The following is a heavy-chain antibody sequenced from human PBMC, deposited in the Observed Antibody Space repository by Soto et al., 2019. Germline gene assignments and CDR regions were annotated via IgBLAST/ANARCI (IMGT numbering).Heavy chain of an antibody. V-gene: IGHV5-51*01. Sequence: GESLKISCKGSGYSFTSYWIGWVRQMPGKGLECMGIIYPGDSDTRYSPSFQGQVTISADKSISTAYLQWSSLRDEDTAVYYCAKRINEYYGSGNYYYYGMDVWGQGTTVTVSS. CDR3: AKRINEYYGSGNYYYYGMDV. CDR1: GYSFTSYW. CDR2: IYPGDSDT. J-gene: IGHJ6*02. D-gene: IGHD3-10*01.